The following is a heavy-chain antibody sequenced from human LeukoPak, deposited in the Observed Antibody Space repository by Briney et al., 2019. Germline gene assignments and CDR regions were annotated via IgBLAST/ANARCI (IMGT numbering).Heavy chain of an antibody. Sequence: ASVKVSCKASGYTFTSYYMHWVRQAPGQGLEWMGWINPNSGGTNYAQKFQGRVTMTRDTSISTAYMELSRLRSDDTAVYYCARDRRRVLLWFGETGYFDYWGQGTLVTASS. CDR2: INPNSGGT. CDR1: GYTFTSYY. CDR3: ARDRRRVLLWFGETGYFDY. D-gene: IGHD3-10*01. J-gene: IGHJ4*02. V-gene: IGHV1-2*02.